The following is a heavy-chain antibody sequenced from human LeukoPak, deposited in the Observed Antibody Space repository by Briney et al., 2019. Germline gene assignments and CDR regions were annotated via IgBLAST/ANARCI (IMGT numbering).Heavy chain of an antibody. CDR3: ARLSTRLLDH. CDR1: GNTFTNYW. Sequence: GESLKISCKGSGNTFTNYWIGWVRQLPGKGLEWMGIIYPGDSETRCSPSFQGQVTMSVDKSSSTAYLQWATLKASDTAIYFCARLSTRLLDHWGRGTRVTVSS. V-gene: IGHV5-51*01. D-gene: IGHD3-3*01. J-gene: IGHJ4*02. CDR2: IYPGDSET.